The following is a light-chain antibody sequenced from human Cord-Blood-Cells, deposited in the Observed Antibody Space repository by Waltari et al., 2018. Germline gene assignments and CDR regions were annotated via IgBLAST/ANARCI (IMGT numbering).Light chain of an antibody. Sequence: SYELTQPPSVSVSPGQTASITCSGDKLGDKYACWYQQKPGQSPGLVIYQDSKRPSGIPGRFSGSNAGNTATLTISGTQAMDEADYYCQAWEGVFGGGTKLTVL. J-gene: IGLJ2*01. V-gene: IGLV3-1*01. CDR2: QDS. CDR1: KLGDKY. CDR3: QAWEGV.